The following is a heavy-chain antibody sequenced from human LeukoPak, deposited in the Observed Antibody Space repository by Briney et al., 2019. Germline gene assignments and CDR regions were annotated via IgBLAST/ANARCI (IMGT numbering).Heavy chain of an antibody. CDR2: INHSGST. V-gene: IGHV4-34*01. Sequence: PSETLSLTCAVYGGSFSGYYWSWSRQPPGKGLEWIGEINHSGSTNYNPSLKSRVTISVDTSKNQFSLKLSSVTAADTALYYCARVLSWGTSPDYWGQGTLVTVSS. CDR1: GGSFSGYY. D-gene: IGHD3-9*01. J-gene: IGHJ4*02. CDR3: ARVLSWGTSPDY.